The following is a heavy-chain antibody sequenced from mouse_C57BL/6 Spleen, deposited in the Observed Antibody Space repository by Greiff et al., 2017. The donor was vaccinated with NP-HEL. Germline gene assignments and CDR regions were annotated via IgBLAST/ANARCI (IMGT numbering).Heavy chain of an antibody. CDR2: FYPGSGSI. CDR3: ARQDYGSSHEYFDV. Sequence: VNVVESGAELVKPGASVKLSCKASGYTFTEYTIHWVKQRSGQGLEWIGWFYPGSGSIKYNEKFKDKATLTADKSSSTVYMELSRLTSEDSAVYFCARQDYGSSHEYFDVWGTGTTVTVSS. V-gene: IGHV1-62-2*01. D-gene: IGHD1-1*01. CDR1: GYTFTEYT. J-gene: IGHJ1*03.